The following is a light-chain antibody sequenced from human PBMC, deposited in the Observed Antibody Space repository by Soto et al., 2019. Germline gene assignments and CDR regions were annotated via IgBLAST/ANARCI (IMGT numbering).Light chain of an antibody. J-gene: IGKJ3*01. CDR3: QQSYSIPFT. CDR2: AAS. CDR1: QSISSY. Sequence: DIQMTQSPSSLSASVGDRVTITCRASQSISSYLNWYQQKPGKAPKLLIYAASSLQSGVPSRFSGSGSGTDFTLTISSLQPEDFATYYCQQSYSIPFTVGPGTKVDSK. V-gene: IGKV1-39*01.